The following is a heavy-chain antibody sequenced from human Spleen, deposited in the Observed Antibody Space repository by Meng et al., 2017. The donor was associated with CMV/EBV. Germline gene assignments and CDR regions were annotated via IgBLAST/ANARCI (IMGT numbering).Heavy chain of an antibody. CDR3: ARESLATMSFY. J-gene: IGHJ4*02. V-gene: IGHV4-59*01. CDR1: GGSIRNYF. Sequence: GSLRLSCTVSGGSIRNYFWSWIRQSPGKGLEWIGYIYDSGSTKYNPSLKSRVTISVDTFKDQFSLKLSSVTAADTAVYYCARESLATMSFYWGQGTLVTVSS. D-gene: IGHD3-10*02. CDR2: IYDSGST.